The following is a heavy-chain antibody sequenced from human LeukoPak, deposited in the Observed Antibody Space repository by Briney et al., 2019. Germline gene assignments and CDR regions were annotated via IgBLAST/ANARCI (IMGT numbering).Heavy chain of an antibody. CDR1: GGSISSYY. Sequence: SEALSLTCTVSGGSISSYYWSWIRQPPGKGLEWIGYIYYSGSTNYNPSLTGRVTISVDTSKNQFSLKLSSVTAADTAVYYCARDKRGRDYFDYWGQGTLVTVSS. D-gene: IGHD5-24*01. V-gene: IGHV4-59*01. CDR3: ARDKRGRDYFDY. CDR2: IYYSGST. J-gene: IGHJ4*02.